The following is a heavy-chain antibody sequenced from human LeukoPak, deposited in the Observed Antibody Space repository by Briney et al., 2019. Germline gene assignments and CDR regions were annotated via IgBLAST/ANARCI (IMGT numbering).Heavy chain of an antibody. Sequence: ASVKVSCKASGHTFTSYYMHWVRQAPGQGLEWMGMINPSGGSTSYAQKFQGRVTMTRDTSTSTVYMELSSLRSEDTAVYYCARAPRDNWFDPWGQGTLVTVSS. CDR2: INPSGGST. CDR1: GHTFTSYY. J-gene: IGHJ5*02. CDR3: ARAPRDNWFDP. V-gene: IGHV1-46*01.